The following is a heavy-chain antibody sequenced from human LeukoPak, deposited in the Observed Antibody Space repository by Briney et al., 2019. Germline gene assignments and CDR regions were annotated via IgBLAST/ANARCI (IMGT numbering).Heavy chain of an antibody. V-gene: IGHV3-72*01. D-gene: IGHD3-10*01. Sequence: GGSLRLSCAASGFTFSDYYMSWIRQAPGKGLEWVARIKDKSNFGTTDYTAPVKGRFTISRDNAKNSLYLQMNSLRAEDTAVYYCARPPAFGELFYNWFDPWGQGTLVTVSS. CDR2: IKDKSNFGTT. CDR1: GFTFSDYY. J-gene: IGHJ5*02. CDR3: ARPPAFGELFYNWFDP.